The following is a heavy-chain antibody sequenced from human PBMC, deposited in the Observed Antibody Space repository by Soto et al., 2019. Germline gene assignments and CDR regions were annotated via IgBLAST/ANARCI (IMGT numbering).Heavy chain of an antibody. J-gene: IGHJ4*02. D-gene: IGHD6-6*01. CDR1: GFTFSSYA. Sequence: PGGSLRLSCAASGFTFSSYAMSWVRQAPGKGLECLSIISGSGGSTYYADSVKGRFTISKDNSKNTLYLQMNSLGADDTAVYYCAKIRAADSPSGAYEYWGQGTLVTVSS. V-gene: IGHV3-23*01. CDR3: AKIRAADSPSGAYEY. CDR2: ISGSGGST.